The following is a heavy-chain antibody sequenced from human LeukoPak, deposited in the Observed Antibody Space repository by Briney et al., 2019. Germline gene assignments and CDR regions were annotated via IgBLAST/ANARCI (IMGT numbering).Heavy chain of an antibody. CDR3: ARCDSSSWFDP. D-gene: IGHD6-13*01. J-gene: IGHJ5*02. V-gene: IGHV4-59*01. CDR1: GGSISSYY. Sequence: PSETLSLTCTVSGGSISSYYWSWIRQPPGKGLEWIGYIYYSGSTNYNPSLKSRVTISVDTSKNQFSLKLSSVTAADTAVYYCARCDSSSWFDPWGQGNLVTVSS. CDR2: IYYSGST.